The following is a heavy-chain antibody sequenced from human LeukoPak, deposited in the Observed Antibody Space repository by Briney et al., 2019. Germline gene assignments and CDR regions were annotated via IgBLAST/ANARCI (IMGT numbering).Heavy chain of an antibody. J-gene: IGHJ5*02. V-gene: IGHV4-59*11. D-gene: IGHD3-22*01. CDR3: ARAGTRNYYDSSGRHNNWFDP. Sequence: SETLSLTCAVSGDSFSSHYWTWIRQSPGTGLEWIGYISHIGRTNYNPSLKSRVTMSVDTSKNQLSLKLSSVTAADTAVYYCARAGTRNYYDSSGRHNNWFDPWGQGTLVTVSS. CDR1: GDSFSSHY. CDR2: ISHIGRT.